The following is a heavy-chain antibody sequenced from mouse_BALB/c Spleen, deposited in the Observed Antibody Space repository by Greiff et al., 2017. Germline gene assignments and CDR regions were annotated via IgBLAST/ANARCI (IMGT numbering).Heavy chain of an antibody. CDR1: GYSFTDYI. J-gene: IGHJ3*01. Sequence: VQLQQTGPELVKPGASVKISCKASGYSFTDYIMLWVKQSHGKSLEWIGNINPYYGSTSYNLKFKGKATLTVDKSSSTAYMQLNSLTSEDSAVYYCARSGGNPAWFAYWGQGTLVTVSA. CDR2: INPYYGST. D-gene: IGHD2-1*01. V-gene: IGHV1-39*01. CDR3: ARSGGNPAWFAY.